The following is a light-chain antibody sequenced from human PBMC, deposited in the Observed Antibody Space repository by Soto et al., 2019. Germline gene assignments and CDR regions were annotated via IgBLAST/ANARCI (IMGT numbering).Light chain of an antibody. J-gene: IGLJ1*01. CDR3: QSYDSSLSGYV. CDR1: SSNIGAGYD. Sequence: QSVLTQTPSVSGAPGQRITISCTGSSSNIGAGYDVHWYQQVPGTAPKLLIHGNTNRPSGVPDRFSGSKSGTSASLAITGLQAEDEADYYCQSYDSSLSGYVFGTGTQLTVL. V-gene: IGLV1-40*01. CDR2: GNT.